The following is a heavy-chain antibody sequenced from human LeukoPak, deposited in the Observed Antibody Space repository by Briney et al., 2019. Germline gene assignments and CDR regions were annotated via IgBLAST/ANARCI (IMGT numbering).Heavy chain of an antibody. CDR1: GFSFSSYG. Sequence: GGSLRLSCAGSGFSFSSYGMHWVRQAPGKGLEWMAFIRSDGSNKYYADSVKGRFTISRDNSKNTLYLQMNSLRAEDTAVYYCAKDNYRGYSYGSLYWGQGTLVTVSS. V-gene: IGHV3-30*02. CDR2: IRSDGSNK. D-gene: IGHD5-18*01. CDR3: AKDNYRGYSYGSLY. J-gene: IGHJ4*02.